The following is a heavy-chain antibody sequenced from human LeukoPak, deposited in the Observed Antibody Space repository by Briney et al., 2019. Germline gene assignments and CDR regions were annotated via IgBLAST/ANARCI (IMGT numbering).Heavy chain of an antibody. CDR1: GGSIRGYY. CDR2: FYYGGSS. Sequence: PSETLSLTCSVSGGSIRGYYWSWIRQSPGTGLEYIGYFYYGGSSNYNPSLKSRVAMSIDPSKNQFFLRLTSVPAADTALYSCARHYSSGTYPLDSWGPGTLVTVSS. D-gene: IGHD1-26*01. V-gene: IGHV4-59*08. CDR3: ARHYSSGTYPLDS. J-gene: IGHJ5*01.